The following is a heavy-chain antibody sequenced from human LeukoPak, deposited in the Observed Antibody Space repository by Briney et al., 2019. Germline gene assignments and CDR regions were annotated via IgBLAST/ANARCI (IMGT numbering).Heavy chain of an antibody. CDR1: GYTFTGYY. D-gene: IGHD3-9*01. J-gene: IGHJ6*03. V-gene: IGHV1-2*02. Sequence: GASVKVSCKASGYTFTGYYMHWVRQAPGQGLEWMGWINPNSGGTNYAQKLQGRVTMTTDTSTSTAYMELRSLRSDDTAVYYCARDGSRYFFYYYYMDVWGKGTTVTISS. CDR2: INPNSGGT. CDR3: ARDGSRYFFYYYYMDV.